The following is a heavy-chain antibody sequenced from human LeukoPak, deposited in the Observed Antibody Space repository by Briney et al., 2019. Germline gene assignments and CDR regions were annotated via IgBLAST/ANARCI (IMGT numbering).Heavy chain of an antibody. D-gene: IGHD3-3*01. V-gene: IGHV3-48*03. CDR1: GFTFSSYE. Sequence: GGSLRLSCAASGFTFSSYEMNWVRQAPGKGLEWVSYISSSGSTIYYADSVKGRFTISRDNAKNSLYLQMNSLKTEDTAVYYCTTDFGVFRSDFWSGYYRFDYWGQGTLVTVSS. CDR3: TTDFGVFRSDFWSGYYRFDY. J-gene: IGHJ4*02. CDR2: ISSSGSTI.